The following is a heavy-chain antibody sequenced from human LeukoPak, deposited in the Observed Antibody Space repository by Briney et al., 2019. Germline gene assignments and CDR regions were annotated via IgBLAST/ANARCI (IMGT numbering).Heavy chain of an antibody. J-gene: IGHJ4*02. CDR2: IYYSGST. Sequence: SETLSLTCTVSGGSVSSGSYYWSWIRQPPGKGLEWIGYIYYSGSTNYNPSLKSRVTISVDTSKNQFSLKLSSVTAADTAVYYCARDAINTPYDFWSGYGPYFDYWGQGTLVTVSS. V-gene: IGHV4-61*01. CDR3: ARDAINTPYDFWSGYGPYFDY. D-gene: IGHD3-3*01. CDR1: GGSVSSGSYY.